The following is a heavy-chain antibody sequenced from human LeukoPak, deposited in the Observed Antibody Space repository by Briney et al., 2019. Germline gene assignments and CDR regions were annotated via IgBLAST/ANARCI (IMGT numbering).Heavy chain of an antibody. CDR2: INPSGGST. D-gene: IGHD1-26*01. CDR3: ANSGSYYNWFDP. V-gene: IGHV1-46*01. J-gene: IGHJ5*02. Sequence: ASVKVSCKASGYTFSSYYMHWVRQAPGQGLEWMGIINPSGGSTKYAQKLQGRVTMTSDTSTSTVYMELSSLRSEDTAVYYCANSGSYYNWFDPWGQGTLVTVSS. CDR1: GYTFSSYY.